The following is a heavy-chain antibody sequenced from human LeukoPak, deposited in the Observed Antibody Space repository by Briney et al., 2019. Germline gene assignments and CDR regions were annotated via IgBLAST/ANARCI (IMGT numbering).Heavy chain of an antibody. CDR1: GFTFSNYW. D-gene: IGHD1-1*01. CDR3: ARGGSPVHYYYMDV. CDR2: IKPDGGET. V-gene: IGHV3-7*01. Sequence: GGSLRLSCAASGFTFSNYWMNWVRQAPGKGLEWVANIKPDGGETYYVDSVKGRFTISRDNAKSSLYLQMNSLRAEDTAVYYCARGGSPVHYYYMDVWGKGTTVTISS. J-gene: IGHJ6*03.